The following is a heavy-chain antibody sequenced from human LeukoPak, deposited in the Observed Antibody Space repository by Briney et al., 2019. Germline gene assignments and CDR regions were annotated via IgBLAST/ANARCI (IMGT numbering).Heavy chain of an antibody. V-gene: IGHV4-4*07. D-gene: IGHD6-13*01. J-gene: IGHJ4*02. CDR1: GGSISSYY. CDR2: IYTSGST. Sequence: SETLSLTCTVSGGSISSYYWSWIRQPAGKGLEWIGRIYTSGSTNYNPSLKSRVTMSVDTSKNQFSLKLSSVTAADTAVYYCARLVPSAAGTIPLKRGYFDYWGQGTLVTVSS. CDR3: ARLVPSAAGTIPLKRGYFDY.